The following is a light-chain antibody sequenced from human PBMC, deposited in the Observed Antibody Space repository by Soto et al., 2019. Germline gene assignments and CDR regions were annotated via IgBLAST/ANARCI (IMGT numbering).Light chain of an antibody. J-gene: IGKJ4*01. CDR3: QESYTIPAVS. Sequence: DIQMTQSPSSLSASVGDRVTITCRASQNIDNYLNWYQHKPGKAPRLLIYAAYTLQSVVPSRFSGSGSGTDFTLTISGLQAEGFATYFCQESYTIPAVSFGGGTKVEIK. CDR2: AAY. V-gene: IGKV1-39*01. CDR1: QNIDNY.